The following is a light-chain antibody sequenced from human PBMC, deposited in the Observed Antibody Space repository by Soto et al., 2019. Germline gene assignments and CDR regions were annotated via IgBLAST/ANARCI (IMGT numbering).Light chain of an antibody. V-gene: IGKV1-5*01. CDR3: HQYTRT. Sequence: DIQMTQSPSALSASVGDRVTITCRASQSVSTWLAWYQQKPGKAPKLLIYDASSLESGVPSSVSGSGSGTECTVTLGSLRPGAFAPYYCHQYTRTFGQGTKVEIK. CDR2: DAS. CDR1: QSVSTW. J-gene: IGKJ1*01.